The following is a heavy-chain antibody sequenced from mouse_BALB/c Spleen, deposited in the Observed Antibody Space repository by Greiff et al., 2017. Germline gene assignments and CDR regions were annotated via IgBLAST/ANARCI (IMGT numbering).Heavy chain of an antibody. J-gene: IGHJ4*01. CDR3: ARQSIYYDYVNYAMDY. CDR2: INSNGGST. Sequence: EVHLVESGGGLVKLGGSLKLSCAASGFTFSSYYMSWVRQTPEKRLELVAAINSNGGSTYYPDTVKGRFTISRDNAKNTLYLQMSSLKSEDTALYYCARQSIYYDYVNYAMDYWGQGTSVTVSS. D-gene: IGHD2-4*01. CDR1: GFTFSSYY. V-gene: IGHV5-6-2*01.